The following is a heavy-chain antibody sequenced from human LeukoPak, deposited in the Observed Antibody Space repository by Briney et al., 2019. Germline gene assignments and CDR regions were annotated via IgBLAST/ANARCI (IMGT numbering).Heavy chain of an antibody. CDR1: GGSISSGDYY. D-gene: IGHD3-3*01. V-gene: IGHV4-30-4*08. CDR2: IYYSGST. J-gene: IGHJ6*03. Sequence: KTSETLSLACTVSGGSISSGDYYWSWIRQPPGKGLEWIGYIYYSGSTYYNPSLKSRATISVDTSKNQFSLKLSSVTAADTAVYYCARTIQGGYYYYYMDVWGKGTTVTVSS. CDR3: ARTIQGGYYYYYMDV.